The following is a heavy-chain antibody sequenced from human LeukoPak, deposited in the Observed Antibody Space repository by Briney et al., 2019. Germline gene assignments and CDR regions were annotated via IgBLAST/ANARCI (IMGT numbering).Heavy chain of an antibody. V-gene: IGHV3-30*02. D-gene: IGHD2-2*01. CDR2: IRYDGSNK. CDR3: ANSPGGSTGWIPDS. J-gene: IGHJ4*02. Sequence: PGGALRLSCAASGFTFSNSGMHWVRQAPGKGLEWVAFIRYDGSNKYYADSVKGRFTISRDNSKNTLYLQMNGLRAEDTAAYYCANSPGGSTGWIPDSWGQGTLVTVSS. CDR1: GFTFSNSG.